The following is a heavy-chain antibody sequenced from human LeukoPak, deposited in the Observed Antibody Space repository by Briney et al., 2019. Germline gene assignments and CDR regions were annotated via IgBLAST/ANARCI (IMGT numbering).Heavy chain of an antibody. V-gene: IGHV1-8*03. CDR3: ARGRSTGYPYYFEY. J-gene: IGHJ4*02. D-gene: IGHD5-12*01. Sequence: ASVKVSCKASGYTFTSYDINWVRQATGQGLEWMGWMNPNSGSTGYAQKFQGRVTITRTTSISTAYMELSGLRSEDTAVYCCARGRSTGYPYYFEYWGQGTLVTVSS. CDR2: MNPNSGST. CDR1: GYTFTSYD.